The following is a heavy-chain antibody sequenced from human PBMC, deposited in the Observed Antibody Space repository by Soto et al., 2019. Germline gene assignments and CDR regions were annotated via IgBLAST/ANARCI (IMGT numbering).Heavy chain of an antibody. CDR3: ARTRYSGSYYLWFDP. Sequence: GASVKVSCKASGGTFSSYAISWVRQAPGQGLEWMGGIIPIFGTANYAQKFQGRVTITADESTSTAYMELSSPRSEDTAVYYCARTRYSGSYYLWFDPWGQGTLVTVSS. CDR2: IIPIFGTA. J-gene: IGHJ5*02. D-gene: IGHD1-26*01. CDR1: GGTFSSYA. V-gene: IGHV1-69*13.